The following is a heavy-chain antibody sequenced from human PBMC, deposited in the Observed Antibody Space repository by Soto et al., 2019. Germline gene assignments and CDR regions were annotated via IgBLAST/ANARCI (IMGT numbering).Heavy chain of an antibody. D-gene: IGHD3-16*01. J-gene: IGHJ6*02. Sequence: PGGSLRLSCAVSGFTFSHYALIWVRQAPGKGLEWVAGISGSGFRTDYADSVKGRFTISRDNSKNTLYLQMNSLRAEDTAVYYCARDGGFHGFLYGMDVWGQGTTVTVSS. CDR1: GFTFSHYA. CDR2: ISGSGFRT. CDR3: ARDGGFHGFLYGMDV. V-gene: IGHV3-23*01.